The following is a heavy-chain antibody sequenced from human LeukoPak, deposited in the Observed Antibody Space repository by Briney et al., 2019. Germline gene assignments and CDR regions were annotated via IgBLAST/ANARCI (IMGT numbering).Heavy chain of an antibody. CDR3: ARARPFDP. CDR2: ISSSSSYT. Sequence: GGSLRLSCAASGFTFSSYSMNWVRQAPGKGLEWVSSISSSSSYTYYADSVKGRFTISRDNAKNSLYLQMNSLRAEDTAVYYCARARPFDPWGQGTLVTVSS. CDR1: GFTFSSYS. V-gene: IGHV3-21*01. J-gene: IGHJ5*02.